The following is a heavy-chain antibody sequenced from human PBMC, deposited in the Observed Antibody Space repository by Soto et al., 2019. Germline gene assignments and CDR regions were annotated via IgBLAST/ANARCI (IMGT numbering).Heavy chain of an antibody. CDR2: IITYSGNT. J-gene: IGHJ3*02. CDR3: ARIPGYSTTWYYAFDI. D-gene: IGHD6-13*01. Sequence: QVQLVQSGPEVKKRGASVKVSCKAAGYTFTNYGITWVRQAPGQGLEWMGWIITYSGNTNYAQKLQDRVSLTADTSTSTAYMELRSLRSDDTAVYYCARIPGYSTTWYYAFDIWGQGTLVTVSS. V-gene: IGHV1-18*01. CDR1: GYTFTNYG.